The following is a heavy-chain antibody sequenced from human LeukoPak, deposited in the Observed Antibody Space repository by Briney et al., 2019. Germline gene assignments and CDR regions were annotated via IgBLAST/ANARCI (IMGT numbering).Heavy chain of an antibody. CDR2: TKPDGSAE. CDR1: GFTFRNYW. D-gene: IGHD6-13*01. CDR3: ASASSHRIAAGGDY. V-gene: IGHV3-7*01. Sequence: GGSLRLSCAASGFTFRNYWMGWVRQAPGKGLEWVANTKPDGSAEYYADSVRGRFTISRDNAKNTLYLQMSSLRAEDTAVYYCASASSHRIAAGGDYWGQGTLVTVSS. J-gene: IGHJ4*02.